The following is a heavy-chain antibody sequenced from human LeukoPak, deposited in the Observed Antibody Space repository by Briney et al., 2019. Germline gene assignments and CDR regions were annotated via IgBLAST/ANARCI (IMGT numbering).Heavy chain of an antibody. Sequence: GGSLRLSCAASGFTFSSYAMHWVRQAPGKGLEWVAVISYDGSNKYYADSVKGRFTISRDNSKNTLYLQMNSLRAEDTAVYYCARDLADYGGNSDNWGQGTLVTVSS. CDR1: GFTFSSYA. D-gene: IGHD4-23*01. CDR2: ISYDGSNK. J-gene: IGHJ4*02. V-gene: IGHV3-30*04. CDR3: ARDLADYGGNSDN.